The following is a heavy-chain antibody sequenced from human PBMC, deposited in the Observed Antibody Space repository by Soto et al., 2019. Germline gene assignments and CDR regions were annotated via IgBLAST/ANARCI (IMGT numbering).Heavy chain of an antibody. Sequence: PGGSLRLSCAASGFTFSSYWMSWVRQAPGKGLEWVANIKQDGSERYYVDSVKGRFTISRDNAKNSLYLQMNSLRAEDTAVYYCTKQTLRYFDWSRFDYWGQGTLVTVSS. CDR3: TKQTLRYFDWSRFDY. D-gene: IGHD3-9*01. CDR1: GFTFSSYW. CDR2: IKQDGSER. V-gene: IGHV3-7*03. J-gene: IGHJ4*02.